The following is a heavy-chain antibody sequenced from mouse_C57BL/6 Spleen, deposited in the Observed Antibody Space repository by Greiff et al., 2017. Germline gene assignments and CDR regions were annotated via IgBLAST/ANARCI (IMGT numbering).Heavy chain of an antibody. CDR3: ARGGDYDVEAMDD. CDR1: GYTFTSYW. D-gene: IGHD2-4*01. CDR2: IYPGSGST. V-gene: IGHV1-55*01. J-gene: IGHJ4*01. Sequence: VKLQQPGAELVKPGASVKMSCKASGYTFTSYWITWVTQRPGQGLEWIGDIYPGSGSTNYNEKFKSKATLTVDTSSSTASMQLSSLTSEDSAVYDCARGGDYDVEAMDDWGQGTSVTVSS.